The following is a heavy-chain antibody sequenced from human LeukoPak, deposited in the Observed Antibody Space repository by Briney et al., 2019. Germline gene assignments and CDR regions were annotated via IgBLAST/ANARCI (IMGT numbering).Heavy chain of an antibody. Sequence: PSETLSPTCTVSVGSIRNYYWSWIRQPPGKGLEWIGYIYYSGSTKYNPSLKSRVTISVDTSKNQFSLKLSSVTAADTAVYYCARHPYSNFVLDYWGQGTLVTVSS. CDR1: VGSIRNYY. CDR3: ARHPYSNFVLDY. J-gene: IGHJ4*02. CDR2: IYYSGST. D-gene: IGHD4-11*01. V-gene: IGHV4-59*08.